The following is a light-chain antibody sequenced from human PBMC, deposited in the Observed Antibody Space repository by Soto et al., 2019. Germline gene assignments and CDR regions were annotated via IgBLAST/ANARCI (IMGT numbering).Light chain of an antibody. CDR1: SSDDGGYNY. Sequence: QSALTQPASVSGSPGQSITISCTGTSSDDGGYNYVSWYQQHPGKAPKLMIYEVSNRPSGVYNRFSGSKSGNTASLTISGLQAEDEADYYCSSYTSSSTYVFGTGTKLTVL. CDR2: EVS. V-gene: IGLV2-14*01. CDR3: SSYTSSSTYV. J-gene: IGLJ1*01.